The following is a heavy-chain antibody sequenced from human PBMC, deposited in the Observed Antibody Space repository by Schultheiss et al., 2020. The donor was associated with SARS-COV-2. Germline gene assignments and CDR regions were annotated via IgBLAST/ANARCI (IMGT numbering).Heavy chain of an antibody. CDR1: GYSISSGYY. CDR3: ARQENSGFYIWFDP. D-gene: IGHD3-22*01. J-gene: IGHJ5*02. V-gene: IGHV4-38-2*01. CDR2: INHSGST. Sequence: SETLSLTCAVSGYSISSGYYWGWIRQPPGKGLEWIGEINHSGSTDYNPTLKSRVTISIETSKNQFSLRLTSVTAADTAVYYCARQENSGFYIWFDPWGQGTLVTVSS.